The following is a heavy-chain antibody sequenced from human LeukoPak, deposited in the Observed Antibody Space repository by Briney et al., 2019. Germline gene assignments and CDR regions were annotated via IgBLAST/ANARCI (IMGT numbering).Heavy chain of an antibody. CDR2: IIPIFGTA. V-gene: IGHV1-69*13. J-gene: IGHJ4*02. CDR1: GGTFSSYA. D-gene: IGHD4-17*01. Sequence: GASVKVSCKASGGTFSSYAISWVRQAPGQGLEWMGGIIPIFGTANYAQKFQGRVTITADESTSTAYMELSSLRSEDTAVYYCARDAQTPYGDYRYYFDYWGQGTLVTVSS. CDR3: ARDAQTPYGDYRYYFDY.